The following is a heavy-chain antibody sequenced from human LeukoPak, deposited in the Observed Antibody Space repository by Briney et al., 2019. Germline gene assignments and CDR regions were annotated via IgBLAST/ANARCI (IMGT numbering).Heavy chain of an antibody. V-gene: IGHV1-2*02. CDR3: ATPKERLAHFDS. CDR2: IIPNSGGT. D-gene: IGHD1-1*01. Sequence: ASVKVSCKASGYTFTGYYMHWVRQAPGQGLEWMGWIIPNSGGTNYAQNFQGRVTMTRDTSISTAYMELSGLRSDDTAVYYCATPKERLAHFDSWGQGTLVPVSS. CDR1: GYTFTGYY. J-gene: IGHJ4*02.